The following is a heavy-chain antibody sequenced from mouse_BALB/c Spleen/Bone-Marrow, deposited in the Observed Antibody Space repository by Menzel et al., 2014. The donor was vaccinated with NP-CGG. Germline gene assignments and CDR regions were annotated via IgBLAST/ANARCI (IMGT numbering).Heavy chain of an antibody. D-gene: IGHD2-14*01. Sequence: DVKLVESGGGLVKPGGSLKLSCAASGFTFSDYYMSWIRQTPEKRLEWVASISDGGTYSYYPDSVKGRFTVSRDNAKNILYLQMSVLKSEDTAMYYCARHGDYKYVCFAYWGQGTLVTVSA. CDR3: ARHGDYKYVCFAY. J-gene: IGHJ3*01. V-gene: IGHV5-4*02. CDR2: ISDGGTYS. CDR1: GFTFSDYY.